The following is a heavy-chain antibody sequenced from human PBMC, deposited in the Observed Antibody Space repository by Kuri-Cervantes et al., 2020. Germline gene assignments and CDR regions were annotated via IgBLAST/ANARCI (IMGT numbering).Heavy chain of an antibody. CDR3: ARDSLIYDSSGYWTYYFDY. Sequence: SETLSLTCAVYGGSFSGYYWGWIRQPPGKGLEWIGEINHSGSTNYNPSLKSRVTISVDKSKNQFSLKLSSVTAADTAVYYCARDSLIYDSSGYWTYYFDYWGQGTLVTVSS. J-gene: IGHJ4*02. CDR1: GGSFSGYY. V-gene: IGHV4-34*01. D-gene: IGHD3-22*01. CDR2: INHSGST.